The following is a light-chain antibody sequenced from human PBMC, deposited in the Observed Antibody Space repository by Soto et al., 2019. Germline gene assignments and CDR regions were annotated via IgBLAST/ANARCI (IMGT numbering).Light chain of an antibody. CDR3: QQYNSYPVT. CDR2: GAS. Sequence: DIVMTQFPATLSVSPGERATLSCRASQSISSNLAWYQQKPGQAPRLLIDGASSRATGTPARFSGSGSGTEFTLTISSLQSEDLAVYYCQQYNSYPVTFGQGTRLEIK. CDR1: QSISSN. V-gene: IGKV3-15*01. J-gene: IGKJ5*01.